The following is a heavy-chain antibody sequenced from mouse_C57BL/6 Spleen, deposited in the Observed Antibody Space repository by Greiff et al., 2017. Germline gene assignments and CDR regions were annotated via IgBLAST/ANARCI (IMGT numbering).Heavy chain of an antibody. J-gene: IGHJ4*01. CDR3: AREYYYGSRDAMDY. Sequence: DVMLVESGGGLVKPGGSLKLSCAASGFTFSSYAMSWVRQTPEKRLEWVATISDGGSYTYYPDNVKGRFTISRDNAKNNLYLQMSHLKSEDTAMYYCAREYYYGSRDAMDYWGQGTSVTVSS. CDR2: ISDGGSYT. CDR1: GFTFSSYA. D-gene: IGHD1-1*01. V-gene: IGHV5-4*01.